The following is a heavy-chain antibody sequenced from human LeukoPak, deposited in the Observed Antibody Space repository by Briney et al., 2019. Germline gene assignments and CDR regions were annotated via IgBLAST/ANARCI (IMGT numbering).Heavy chain of an antibody. V-gene: IGHV1-46*01. Sequence: GASVKVSCKASGYTFTSNSLHWMRQPPGQGLGWKGISNPNGGSTIYAQKFQGRVTMTRDTSTSTVYMDLTSLRSEDTAVYYCARGGMVRDRRHFQFDHWGQGTLVTVSS. CDR3: ARGGMVRDRRHFQFDH. CDR1: GYTFTSNS. D-gene: IGHD3-10*01. J-gene: IGHJ4*02. CDR2: SNPNGGST.